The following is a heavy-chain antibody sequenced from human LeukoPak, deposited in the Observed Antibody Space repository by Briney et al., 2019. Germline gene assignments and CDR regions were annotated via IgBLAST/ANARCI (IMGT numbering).Heavy chain of an antibody. CDR2: IYYSGST. D-gene: IGHD2-2*01. V-gene: IGHV4-59*01. CDR1: GGSISSYY. Sequence: NPSETLSLTCTVSGGSISSYYWSWIRPPPGKGLEWIGYIYYSGSTNYNPSLKSRVTISVDTSKNQFSLKLSSVTAADTAVYYCASGGSSRRDAFDIWGQGTMVTVSS. CDR3: ASGGSSRRDAFDI. J-gene: IGHJ3*02.